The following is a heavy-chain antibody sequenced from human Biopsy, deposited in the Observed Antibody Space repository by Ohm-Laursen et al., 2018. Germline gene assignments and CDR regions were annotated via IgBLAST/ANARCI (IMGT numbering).Heavy chain of an antibody. CDR3: TKRRTAVRPFDS. CDR2: ISWSSAHI. D-gene: IGHD6-25*01. J-gene: IGHJ4*01. V-gene: IGHV3-9*01. Sequence: SLRLSCSASGFTFRTYGMHWVRQVPGKGLEWVSGISWSSAHIDYADSVKGRFTISRDNAKSSLYLEMNSLRSEDTAFYYCTKRRTAVRPFDSWGHGTLVTVSS. CDR1: GFTFRTYG.